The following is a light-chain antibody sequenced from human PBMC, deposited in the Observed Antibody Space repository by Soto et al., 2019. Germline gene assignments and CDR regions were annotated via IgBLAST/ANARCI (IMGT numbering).Light chain of an antibody. Sequence: QSVLTQPASVSGSPGQSIAISCTGTSSDVGGYNYVSWYQHHPGKAPKLVIYDVSDRPSGVSNRFSGSKSGNTASLTISGLEPEDEADFYWSSYTSSSTVVFGGGTKLTVL. CDR3: SSYTSSSTVV. J-gene: IGLJ2*01. CDR2: DVS. V-gene: IGLV2-14*03. CDR1: SSDVGGYNY.